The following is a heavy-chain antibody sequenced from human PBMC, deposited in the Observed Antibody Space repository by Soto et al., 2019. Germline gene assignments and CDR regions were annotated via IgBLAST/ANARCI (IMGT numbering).Heavy chain of an antibody. CDR1: GSSIIGYY. CDR2: IHCSGSA. CDR3: ARGVGGSGLNWFDP. J-gene: IGHJ5*02. V-gene: IGHV4-59*12. Sequence: PSETLCLTCTFSGSSIIGYYWTWIRQSPDRGLEWIRCIHCSGSANYNPSLNIRLTMSVDRSKSQFSMKLASVTAADTAVYYRARGVGGSGLNWFDPWGQGTMVTVSS. D-gene: IGHD6-19*01.